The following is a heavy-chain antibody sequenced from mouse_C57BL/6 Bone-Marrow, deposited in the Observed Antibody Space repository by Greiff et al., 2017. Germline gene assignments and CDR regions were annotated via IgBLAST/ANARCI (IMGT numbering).Heavy chain of an antibody. D-gene: IGHD2-4*01. CDR2: IYPGDGDT. CDR1: GYAFSSSW. V-gene: IGHV1-82*01. CDR3: ARCGYDYDDGRLYYYAMDY. J-gene: IGHJ4*01. Sequence: QVQLQQSGPELVKPGASVKISCKASGYAFSSSWMNWVKQRPGKGLEWIGRIYPGDGDTNYNGKFKGKATLTADKSSSTAYMQLRSLTSEDSAVXVCARCGYDYDDGRLYYYAMDYWGQGTSVTVSS.